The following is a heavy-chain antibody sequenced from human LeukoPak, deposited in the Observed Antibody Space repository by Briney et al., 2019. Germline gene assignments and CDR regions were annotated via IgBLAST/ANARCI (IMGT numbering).Heavy chain of an antibody. Sequence: GGSLRLSCAASGFTSSSYWMSWVRQAPGKGLEWVANIKQDGSEKYYVDSVKGRFTISRDNAKNSLYLQMNSLRAEDTAVYYCASLYYDILTGYDYYGMDVWGKGTTVTVSS. V-gene: IGHV3-7*03. CDR2: IKQDGSEK. CDR1: GFTSSSYW. CDR3: ASLYYDILTGYDYYGMDV. D-gene: IGHD3-9*01. J-gene: IGHJ6*04.